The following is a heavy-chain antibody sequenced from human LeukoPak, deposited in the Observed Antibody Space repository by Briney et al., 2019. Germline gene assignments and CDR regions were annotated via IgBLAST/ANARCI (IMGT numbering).Heavy chain of an antibody. CDR3: AKDLLTSSGYVFDY. CDR2: ISGSGGRT. V-gene: IGHV3-23*01. Sequence: PGESLRLSCTASGFTFGDYAMSWVRQAPGKGLEGVATISGSGGRTYYADSVKGRFTISRDNSKNTLYLQMNSLSAEETAVYYCAKDLLTSSGYVFDYWGQGTLVTVPS. J-gene: IGHJ4*02. D-gene: IGHD3-22*01. CDR1: GFTFGDYA.